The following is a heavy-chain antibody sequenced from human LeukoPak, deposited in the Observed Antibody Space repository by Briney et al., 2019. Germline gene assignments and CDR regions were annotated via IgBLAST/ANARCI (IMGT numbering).Heavy chain of an antibody. CDR2: INPNSGGT. CDR1: GYTFTGYY. D-gene: IGHD2-21*02. V-gene: IGHV1-2*02. CDR3: ARGSAYCGGDCYSGGDY. Sequence: ASVKVSCKASGYTFTGYYMHWVRQAPGQGLEWMGWINPNSGGTNYAQKFQGRVTMTRDTSISTAYMELSRLRSDDTAVYYCARGSAYCGGDCYSGGDYWGQGTLVTVSS. J-gene: IGHJ4*02.